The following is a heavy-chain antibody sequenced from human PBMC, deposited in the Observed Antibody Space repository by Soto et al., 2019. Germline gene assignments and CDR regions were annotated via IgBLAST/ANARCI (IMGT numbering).Heavy chain of an antibody. J-gene: IGHJ4*02. V-gene: IGHV1-69*12. CDR2: IIPIFGTA. CDR3: ARGGGGGGTVVGY. Sequence: QVQLVQSGAEVKKPGSSVKVSCKASGGTFSSYAISWVRQAPGQGLEWMGGIIPIFGTANYAQKFQGRVTITADEFTGTAYVGVGSVWSGGTGVFCCARGGGGGGTVVGYLGQGTLVTVSS. CDR1: GGTFSSYA. D-gene: IGHD3-16*01.